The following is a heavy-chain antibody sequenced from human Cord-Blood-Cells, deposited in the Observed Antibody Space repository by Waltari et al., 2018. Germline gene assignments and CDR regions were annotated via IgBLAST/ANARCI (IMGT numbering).Heavy chain of an antibody. V-gene: IGHV3-7*01. D-gene: IGHD5-12*01. Sequence: EVQLVESGGGLVQPGGSLRIVCDDSGFTFSSYWMCWVRQAPGKGLEWVANIKRDGSEKYYVGSVKSRFTISRDNAKDSLYLQMNSLRAEDTAVYYCARVLGYSGYDDAFDIWGQGTMVTVSS. CDR3: ARVLGYSGYDDAFDI. CDR1: GFTFSSYW. J-gene: IGHJ3*02. CDR2: IKRDGSEK.